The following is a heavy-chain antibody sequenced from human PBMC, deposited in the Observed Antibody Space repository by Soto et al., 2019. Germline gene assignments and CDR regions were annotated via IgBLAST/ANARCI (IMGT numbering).Heavy chain of an antibody. D-gene: IGHD5-12*01. V-gene: IGHV1-18*01. CDR3: ARAAGGYSGYDRLPYYFDY. J-gene: IGHJ4*01. CDR2: ISAYNGNT. Sequence: ASVKVSCKASGYTFTSYGISWVRQAPGQGLEWMGWISAYNGNTNYAQKLQGRVTMTTDTSTSTAYMELRSLRSDDTAVYYCARAAGGYSGYDRLPYYFDYWGQGTLVTVSS. CDR1: GYTFTSYG.